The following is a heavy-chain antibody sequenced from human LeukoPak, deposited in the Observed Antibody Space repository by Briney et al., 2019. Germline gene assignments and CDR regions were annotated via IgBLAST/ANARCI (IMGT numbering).Heavy chain of an antibody. V-gene: IGHV4-39*01. CDR1: GDSVSRSSYF. J-gene: IGHJ3*02. CDR2: IYYSGSA. D-gene: IGHD6-19*01. CDR3: ARRPGAVADGPTHAFDI. Sequence: PSETLSLTCTVSGDSVSRSSYFWGWIRQPPGKGPEWIGSIYYSGSAFYNPSLKSRVTISLDKSKNQFSLKLSSVTAADTAVYHCARRPGAVADGPTHAFDIWGQGTMVTVSS.